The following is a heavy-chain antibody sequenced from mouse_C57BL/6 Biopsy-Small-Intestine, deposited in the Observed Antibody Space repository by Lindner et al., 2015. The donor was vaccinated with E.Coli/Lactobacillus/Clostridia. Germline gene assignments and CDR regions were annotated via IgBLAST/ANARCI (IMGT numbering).Heavy chain of an antibody. CDR1: GYTFTDYY. CDR2: INPYNGGT. Sequence: VQLQESGPVLVKPGASVKMFCKASGYTFTDYYMNWVKQSHGKSLEWIGVINPYNGGTSYNQKFKGKATLTVDKSSSTAYMELSSLTSEDSAVYYCARGEGGYYVSWFAYWGQGTLVTVSA. V-gene: IGHV1-19*01. CDR3: ARGEGGYYVSWFAY. J-gene: IGHJ3*01. D-gene: IGHD2-3*01.